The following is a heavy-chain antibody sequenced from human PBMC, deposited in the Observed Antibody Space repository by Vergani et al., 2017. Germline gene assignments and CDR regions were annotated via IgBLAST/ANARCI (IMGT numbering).Heavy chain of an antibody. CDR1: GFSFRNAW. CDR3: NTDPRYCGDGSCXWLRDHHYYGMDV. Sequence: EVQLVESGGGIVKPGGSLRLSCVASGFSFRNAWMNWVRRTPGKGLAWVGRIKSTFDRGTTDYAAAVKGRFTISRADSKNTLFLQMNGLKTEDIGVYYCNTDPRYCGDGSCXWLRDHHYYGMDVWGQGTTVTVSS. J-gene: IGHJ6*02. CDR2: IKSTFDRGTT. V-gene: IGHV3-15*07. D-gene: IGHD2-21*01.